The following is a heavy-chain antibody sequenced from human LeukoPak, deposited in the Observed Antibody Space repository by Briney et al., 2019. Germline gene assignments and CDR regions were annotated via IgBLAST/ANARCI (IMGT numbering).Heavy chain of an antibody. CDR1: GFTFSSYA. D-gene: IGHD2-2*01. Sequence: GGSLRLSCSASGFTFSSYAMHWVRQAPGKGLEWVAVISFDATNNYYADSVKGRFTISGDISKNTLFLQMDSLGAEDTAVYYCARGIVIPAAIRGYYYYYGMDVWGQGTTVTVSS. CDR3: ARGIVIPAAIRGYYYYYGMDV. CDR2: ISFDATNN. J-gene: IGHJ6*02. V-gene: IGHV3-30-3*01.